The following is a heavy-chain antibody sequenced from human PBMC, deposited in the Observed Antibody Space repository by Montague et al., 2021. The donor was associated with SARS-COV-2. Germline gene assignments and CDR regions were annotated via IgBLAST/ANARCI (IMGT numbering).Heavy chain of an antibody. J-gene: IGHJ2*01. V-gene: IGHV3-48*02. D-gene: IGHD3-16*01. CDR2: ISSSSSTI. Sequence: SLRLSCAASGFSFSSYRMNWVRQAPGKGLEWLSDISSSSSTIYYADSVKGRFTISRDNGKNSLYLQVNSLGDEDTAVYYCARGFGLADFDLWGRGTLVTVSS. CDR3: ARGFGLADFDL. CDR1: GFSFSSYR.